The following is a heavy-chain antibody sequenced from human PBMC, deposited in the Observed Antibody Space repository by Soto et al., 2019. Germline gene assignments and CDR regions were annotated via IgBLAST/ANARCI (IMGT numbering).Heavy chain of an antibody. Sequence: QVQLVESGGGVVQPGRSLRLSCAASGFTFSSYGMHWVRQAPGKGLEWVAVIWYDGSNKNYADSVKGRFTISRVNSKNTLYLQINSLTAEDTAVYYCARDRGAAAGNADYWGQGTLVTVSS. D-gene: IGHD6-13*01. J-gene: IGHJ4*02. V-gene: IGHV3-33*01. CDR2: IWYDGSNK. CDR1: GFTFSSYG. CDR3: ARDRGAAAGNADY.